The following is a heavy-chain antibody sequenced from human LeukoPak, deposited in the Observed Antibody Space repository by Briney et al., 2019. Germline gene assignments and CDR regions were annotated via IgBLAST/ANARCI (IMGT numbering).Heavy chain of an antibody. V-gene: IGHV3-48*04. CDR2: ISSSSSII. D-gene: IGHD3-3*01. CDR1: GFTFSDYN. J-gene: IGHJ4*02. Sequence: PGGSLRLSCAASGFTFSDYNMNWVRQPPGRGLEWVSYISSSSSIIYYADSVKGRFTISRDNAKNSLYLQMNSLRAEDTAVYYCARDKEWLPTHSRLAYWGQGTLVTVSS. CDR3: ARDKEWLPTHSRLAY.